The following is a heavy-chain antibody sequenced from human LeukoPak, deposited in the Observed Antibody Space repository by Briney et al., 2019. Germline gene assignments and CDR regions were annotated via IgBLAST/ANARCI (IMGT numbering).Heavy chain of an antibody. CDR1: GYTFTSYY. CDR2: INPSGGST. CDR3: ARDHGSSWYSGYNPPFDY. Sequence: ASVKVSCKASGYTFTSYYMHWVRQAPGQGLEGMGIINPSGGSTSYAQKFQGRVTMTRDTSTSTVYMELSSLRSEDTAVYYCARDHGSSWYSGYNPPFDYWGQGTLVTVSS. D-gene: IGHD6-13*01. J-gene: IGHJ4*02. V-gene: IGHV1-46*01.